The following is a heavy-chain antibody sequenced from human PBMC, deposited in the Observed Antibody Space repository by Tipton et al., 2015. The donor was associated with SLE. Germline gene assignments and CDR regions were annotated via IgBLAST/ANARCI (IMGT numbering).Heavy chain of an antibody. CDR3: ARGGMY. CDR1: GGSINSGNYS. Sequence: TLSLTCTVSGGSINSGNYSWNWIRQPAGKALEWIGNIYTSGNTNYSPSLKSRVTISVDTSKNQFSLKMSSVTAADTAVYYCARGGMYWGQGTLVTVSS. CDR2: IYTSGNT. V-gene: IGHV4-61*09. D-gene: IGHD6-13*01. J-gene: IGHJ4*02.